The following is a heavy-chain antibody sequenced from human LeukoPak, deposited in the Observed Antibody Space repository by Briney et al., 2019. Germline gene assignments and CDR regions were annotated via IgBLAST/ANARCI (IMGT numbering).Heavy chain of an antibody. J-gene: IGHJ3*02. CDR3: ARECMDTTMVDAFDI. CDR1: GFTFSDYF. D-gene: IGHD5-18*01. Sequence: GGSLRLSCAASGFTFSDYFMNWVRQAPGKGLEWVSNIRENSNYKYYADSVKGRFTISRDNAKNSLYLQMNSLRAEDTAVYYCARECMDTTMVDAFDIWGQGTMVTVSS. CDR2: IRENSNYK. V-gene: IGHV3-21*05.